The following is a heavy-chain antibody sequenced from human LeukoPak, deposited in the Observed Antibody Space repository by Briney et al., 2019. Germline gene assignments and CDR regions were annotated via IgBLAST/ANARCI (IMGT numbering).Heavy chain of an antibody. V-gene: IGHV4-39*01. CDR1: GGSISIISYY. J-gene: IGHJ4*02. Sequence: SETLSLTCTVSGGSISIISYYWVWIRQPPGKGLEWIGSIYYSGSTYYNPSLKSRVTISVDTSKNQFSLELTSVTAADTAVYYCARHSGSGSYHSPFGNWGQGTLVTVSS. D-gene: IGHD3-10*01. CDR3: ARHSGSGSYHSPFGN. CDR2: IYYSGST.